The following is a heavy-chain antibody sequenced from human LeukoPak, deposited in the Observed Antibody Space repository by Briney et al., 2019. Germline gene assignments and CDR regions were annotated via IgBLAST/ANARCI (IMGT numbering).Heavy chain of an antibody. D-gene: IGHD2-2*01. CDR2: IYYSGST. CDR3: AGQTGIVVVPAAMGAFDI. V-gene: IGHV4-59*08. Sequence: SESLSLTCTVSGGSISSYYWSWIRQPPGKGLEWIGYIYYSGSTNYNPSLKSRVTISVDTSKNQFSLKLSSVTAADTAVYYCAGQTGIVVVPAAMGAFDIWGQGTMVTVSS. CDR1: GGSISSYY. J-gene: IGHJ3*02.